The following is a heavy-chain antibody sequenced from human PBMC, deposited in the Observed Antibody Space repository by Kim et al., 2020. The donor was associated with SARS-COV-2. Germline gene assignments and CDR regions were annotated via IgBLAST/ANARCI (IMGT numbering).Heavy chain of an antibody. D-gene: IGHD3-10*01. J-gene: IGHJ4*02. Sequence: NTKYSQKFQGRVTITRDTSASTAYMELSSLRSEDTAVYYCAREYGSGDDYWGQGTLVTVSS. CDR2: NT. V-gene: IGHV1-3*01. CDR3: AREYGSGDDY.